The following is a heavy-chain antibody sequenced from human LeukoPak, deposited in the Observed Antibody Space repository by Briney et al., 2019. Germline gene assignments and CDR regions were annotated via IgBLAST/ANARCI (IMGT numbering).Heavy chain of an antibody. V-gene: IGHV4-59*01. Sequence: SETLSLTCTVSGGSLNNYYWSWIRQPPGKRLEWIAYIYYGVKTNYNSSLKSRVTISVDTSKNQFSLKLSSVTAADTAVYYCARTPARRQWLSWFDPWGQGTLVTVSS. J-gene: IGHJ5*02. CDR1: GGSLNNYY. CDR3: ARTPARRQWLSWFDP. CDR2: IYYGVKT. D-gene: IGHD6-19*01.